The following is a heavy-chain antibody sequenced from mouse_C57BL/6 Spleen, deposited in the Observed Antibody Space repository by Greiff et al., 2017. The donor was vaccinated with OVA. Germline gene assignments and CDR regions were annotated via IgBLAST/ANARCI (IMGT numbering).Heavy chain of an antibody. V-gene: IGHV5-17*01. J-gene: IGHJ1*03. D-gene: IGHD4-1*01. CDR2: ISSGSSTI. Sequence: EVKLVESGGGLVKPGGSLKLSCAASGFTFSDYGMHWVRQAPEKGLEWVAYISSGSSTIYYADTVKGRFTISRDNAKNTLFLQMTSLRSEDTAMYYCARLAGTFYWYFDVWGTGTTVTVSS. CDR3: ARLAGTFYWYFDV. CDR1: GFTFSDYG.